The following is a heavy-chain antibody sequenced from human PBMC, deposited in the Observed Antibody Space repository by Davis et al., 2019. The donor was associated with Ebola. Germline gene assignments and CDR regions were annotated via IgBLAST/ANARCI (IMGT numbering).Heavy chain of an antibody. J-gene: IGHJ4*02. D-gene: IGHD1-7*01. CDR3: ARVGAGTTYFDY. Sequence: MPGGSLRLSCAVSGGSISSSNWWSWVRQPPGKGLEWIGEIYHSESTNYNPSLKSRVTISVDKSKNHFSLKLSSVTAADTAVYYCARVGAGTTYFDYWGQGTLVTVSS. CDR2: IYHSEST. V-gene: IGHV4-4*02. CDR1: GGSISSSNW.